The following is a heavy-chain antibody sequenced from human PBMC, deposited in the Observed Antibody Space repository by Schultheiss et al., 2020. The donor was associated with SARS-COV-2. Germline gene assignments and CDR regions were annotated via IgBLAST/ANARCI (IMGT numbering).Heavy chain of an antibody. CDR1: GDSVSSNSAA. V-gene: IGHV6-1*01. CDR3: ARDLLTSGYDQYYYYGMDV. Sequence: SETLSLTCAISGDSVSSNSAAWNWIRQSPSRGLEWLGRTYYRSKWYNDYAVSVKSRITINPDTSKNQFSLQLNSVTPEDTAVYYCARDLLTSGYDQYYYYGMDVWCQGTTVTVAS. J-gene: IGHJ6*02. CDR2: TYYRSKWYN. D-gene: IGHD5-12*01.